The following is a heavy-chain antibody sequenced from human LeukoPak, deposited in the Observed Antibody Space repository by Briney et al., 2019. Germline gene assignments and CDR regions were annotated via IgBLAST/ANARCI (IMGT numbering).Heavy chain of an antibody. D-gene: IGHD6-25*01. CDR2: MNPNSANT. J-gene: IGHJ5*02. CDR1: GYTFTSYD. V-gene: IGHV1-8*01. CDR3: ARVPSGGNKFDP. Sequence: RRASVKVSCKASGYTFTSYDINWVRQAPGQGLEWMGWMNPNSANTGYAQKFQGRVTMTRNTSISTAYMELSSLRSEDTAVYYCARVPSGGNKFDPWGQGTLVTVSS.